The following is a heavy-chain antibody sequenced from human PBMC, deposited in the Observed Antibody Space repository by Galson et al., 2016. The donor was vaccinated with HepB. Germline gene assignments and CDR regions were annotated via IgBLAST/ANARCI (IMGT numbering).Heavy chain of an antibody. CDR2: TYYRSKWYN. CDR1: GDSVSTNSAA. J-gene: IGHJ5*02. CDR3: ARSSWIFGSNWFDP. V-gene: IGHV6-1*01. Sequence: CAISGDSVSTNSAAWNWIRRSPSRSLEWLGRTYYRSKWYNDYAESVRSRIDIKADTAKNHFSLQLNSVTPENTAMYFCARSSWIFGSNWFDPWGQGTLVSVSS. D-gene: IGHD3-3*01.